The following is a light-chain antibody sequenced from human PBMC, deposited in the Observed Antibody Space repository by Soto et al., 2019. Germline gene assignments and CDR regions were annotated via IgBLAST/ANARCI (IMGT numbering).Light chain of an antibody. V-gene: IGKV3-20*01. CDR3: QQYGSVPLT. J-gene: IGKJ4*01. CDR1: QSVSTSY. Sequence: EIVLTQSPGTLSLSPGERATLSCRASQSVSTSYLAWYQQKPGQAPRLLIYGASSRATGIPDRFSGSGSGADFTLTMSRLEPEDFAVYYWQQYGSVPLTFGGGTKVEIK. CDR2: GAS.